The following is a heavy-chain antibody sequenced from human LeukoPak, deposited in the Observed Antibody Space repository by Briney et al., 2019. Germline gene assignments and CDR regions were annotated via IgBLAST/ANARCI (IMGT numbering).Heavy chain of an antibody. CDR3: ARSDSSGWYRDYYYYMDV. V-gene: IGHV3-64*01. CDR1: GFTFSSYA. CDR2: ISSNGGST. Sequence: PGGSLRLSCAASGFTFSSYAMHWVRQAPGKGLEYVSAISSNGGSTYYANSVKGRFTISRDNSKNTLYLQMGSLRAEDMAVYYCARSDSSGWYRDYYYYMDVWGKGTTVTVSS. D-gene: IGHD6-19*01. J-gene: IGHJ6*03.